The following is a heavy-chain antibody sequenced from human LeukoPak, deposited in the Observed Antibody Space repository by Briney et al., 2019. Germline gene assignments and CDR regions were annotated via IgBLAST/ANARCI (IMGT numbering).Heavy chain of an antibody. V-gene: IGHV6-1*01. J-gene: IGHJ3*02. CDR3: ARVGHPWGIEDAFDI. Sequence: SQTLSLTCAISGDSFSSNGATWNWIRQSPSRGLEWLGRTYYRSKWYNDYAVSVKSRITINPDTSKNQFSLQLNSVTAEDTAVYYCARVGHPWGIEDAFDIWGQGTMVTVSS. CDR1: GDSFSSNGAT. D-gene: IGHD3-16*01. CDR2: TYYRSKWYN.